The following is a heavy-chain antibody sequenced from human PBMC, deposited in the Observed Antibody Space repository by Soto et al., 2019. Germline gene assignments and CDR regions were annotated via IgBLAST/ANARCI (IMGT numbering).Heavy chain of an antibody. Sequence: SETLSLTCAVSGAYMSNDYYYWSWVRQKPGKDLEWIGHMHHSGRTHYNPSLKSRVAVSVDTSKNQFSLYLSSVTAADTAVYYCARWVEVSLDYFDSWGQGIPVT. J-gene: IGHJ4*02. CDR1: GAYMSNDYYY. D-gene: IGHD6-6*01. CDR3: ARWVEVSLDYFDS. CDR2: MHHSGRT. V-gene: IGHV4-31*11.